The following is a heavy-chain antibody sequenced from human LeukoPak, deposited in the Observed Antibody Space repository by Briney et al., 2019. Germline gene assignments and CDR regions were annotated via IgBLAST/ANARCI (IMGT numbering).Heavy chain of an antibody. D-gene: IGHD3-9*01. CDR3: ARDSRAYYDILTGYSSFDY. CDR1: GFTFSNYG. CDR2: ITSSGIT. V-gene: IGHV3-23*01. Sequence: GGSLRLSCAASGFTFSNYGMNWVRQAPGKGLEWVSGITSSGITYYADSVKGRFTVSRDNSKNTLYLQMNSLRAEDTAVYYCARDSRAYYDILTGYSSFDYWGQGTLVTVSS. J-gene: IGHJ4*02.